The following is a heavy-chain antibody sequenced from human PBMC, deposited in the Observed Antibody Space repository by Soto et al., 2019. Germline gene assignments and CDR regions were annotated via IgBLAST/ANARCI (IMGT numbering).Heavy chain of an antibody. CDR3: ARGYCTTTICDPWFDP. CDR1: GYAFTSYW. V-gene: IGHV5-51*01. J-gene: IGHJ5*02. D-gene: IGHD2-2*01. CDR2: IYPGDSDT. Sequence: GESLKISCKGSGYAFTSYWIAWVRQMPGKGLEWMGIIYPGDSDTRYSPSFQGQVTISADKSITTAYLQWSSLKASDTAMYYCARGYCTTTICDPWFDPWGQGTLVTV.